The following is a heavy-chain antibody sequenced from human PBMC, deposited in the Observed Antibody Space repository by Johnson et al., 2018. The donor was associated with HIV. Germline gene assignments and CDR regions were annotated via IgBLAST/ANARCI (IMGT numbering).Heavy chain of an antibody. Sequence: QVQLVESGGGVVQPGRSLRLSCAASGFTFSSYAMHWVRQAPGKGLEWVAVISYDGSNKYYADSVKGRFTISRDNSMHTMYRQMNSLRAEDTAVYYCARALCSGGSCYVGRAFDIWGQGTMVTVSS. CDR2: ISYDGSNK. V-gene: IGHV3-30*14. CDR3: ARALCSGGSCYVGRAFDI. CDR1: GFTFSSYA. D-gene: IGHD2-15*01. J-gene: IGHJ3*02.